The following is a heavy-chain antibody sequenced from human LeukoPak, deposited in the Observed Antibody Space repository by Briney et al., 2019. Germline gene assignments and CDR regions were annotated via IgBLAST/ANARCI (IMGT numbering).Heavy chain of an antibody. CDR1: GFTFSDYY. Sequence: GGSLRLSCAASGFTFSDYYMSWIRQAPGKGLEWVSYISSSGSTIYYADSVKGRFTISRDNAKNSLYLQMNSLRAEDTAVYYCARDLKNWANWFDPWGQGTLVNVSS. CDR2: ISSSGSTI. CDR3: ARDLKNWANWFDP. D-gene: IGHD3-16*01. J-gene: IGHJ5*02. V-gene: IGHV3-11*01.